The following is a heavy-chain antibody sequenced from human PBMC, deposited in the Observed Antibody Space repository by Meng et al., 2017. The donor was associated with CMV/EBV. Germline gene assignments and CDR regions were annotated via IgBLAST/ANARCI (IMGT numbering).Heavy chain of an antibody. J-gene: IGHJ4*02. D-gene: IGHD3-10*01. CDR3: VTWLWFGELSGYYFDY. CDR2: INHSGST. V-gene: IGHV4-34*01. CDR1: GGSFSGSY. Sequence: QALPPPWCAGLVKPSDTLSLTCSFYGGSFSGSYWSWIRQPPGKGLEWIGEINHSGSTNYNPSLKSRVTISVDTSKNQFSLKLSSVTAADTAVYYCVTWLWFGELSGYYFDYWGQGTLVTVSS.